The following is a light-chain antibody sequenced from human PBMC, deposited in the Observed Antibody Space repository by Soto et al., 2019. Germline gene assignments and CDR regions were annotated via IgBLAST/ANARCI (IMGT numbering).Light chain of an antibody. J-gene: IGLJ1*01. CDR2: EVT. Sequence: QSALTQPASVSRSPGQSIAISCTGTRSDVGAYNYVSWYQQHPGKAPKLMISEVTNRPSGVSDRFSGSKSGNTASLTISGRQAEDETDYYCSSFTSRFTFVFGTGTKLTVL. CDR1: RSDVGAYNY. CDR3: SSFTSRFTFV. V-gene: IGLV2-14*01.